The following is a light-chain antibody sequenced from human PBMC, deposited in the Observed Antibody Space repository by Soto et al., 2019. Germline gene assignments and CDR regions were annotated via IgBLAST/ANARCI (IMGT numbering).Light chain of an antibody. V-gene: IGKV1-5*03. CDR2: KAS. CDR1: QSIDKW. CDR3: QQYNRFSCT. Sequence: DIQMTQSPSTLSASVGDRVTITCRASQSIDKWLAWYEQKPWKAPKLLIDKASILHSEVPSRFSGSGSGTEFTLTLSCLQPDDVYSFFFQQYNRFSCTFAQ. J-gene: IGKJ1*01.